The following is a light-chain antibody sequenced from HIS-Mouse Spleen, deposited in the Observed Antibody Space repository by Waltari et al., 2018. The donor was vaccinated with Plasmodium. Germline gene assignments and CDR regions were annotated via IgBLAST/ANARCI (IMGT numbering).Light chain of an antibody. J-gene: IGLJ2*01. CDR3: CSYAGSSTLV. Sequence: QSAQTQPASVSGSPGQSITISCTGTSSDVGSYNLVSWYQQPPGKAPKLMIYEGSKRPSGVSNRFSGSKSGNTASLTISGLQAEDEADYYCCSYAGSSTLVFGGGTKLTVL. CDR2: EGS. CDR1: SSDVGSYNL. V-gene: IGLV2-23*01.